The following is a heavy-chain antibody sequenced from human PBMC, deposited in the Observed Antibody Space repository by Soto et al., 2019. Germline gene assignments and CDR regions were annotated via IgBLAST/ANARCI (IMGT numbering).Heavy chain of an antibody. J-gene: IGHJ4*02. CDR1: GGTFSSYA. Sequence: SVKVSCKASGGTFSSYAISWVRQAPGQGLEWMGGIIPIFGTANYAQKFQGRVTITADESTSTAYMELSSLRSEDTAVYYCALTAMAYYFDYWGQGTLGTVSS. D-gene: IGHD5-18*01. CDR3: ALTAMAYYFDY. V-gene: IGHV1-69*13. CDR2: IIPIFGTA.